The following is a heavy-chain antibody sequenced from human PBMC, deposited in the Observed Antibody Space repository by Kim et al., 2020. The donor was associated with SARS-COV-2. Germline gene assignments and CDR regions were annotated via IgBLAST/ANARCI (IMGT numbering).Heavy chain of an antibody. D-gene: IGHD2-2*01. CDR2: INAGNGNT. J-gene: IGHJ4*02. CDR1: GYTFTSYA. V-gene: IGHV1-3*01. Sequence: ASVKVSCKASGYTFTSYAMHWVRQAPGQRLEWMGWINAGNGNTKYSQKFQGRVTITRDTSASTAYMELSSLRSEDTAVYYCAREARYCSSTSCYALDYWGQGTLVTVSS. CDR3: AREARYCSSTSCYALDY.